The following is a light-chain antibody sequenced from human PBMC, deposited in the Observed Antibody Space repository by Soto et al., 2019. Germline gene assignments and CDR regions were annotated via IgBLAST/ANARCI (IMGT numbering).Light chain of an antibody. CDR3: AAWDASLNGVI. CDR2: SNN. V-gene: IGLV1-44*01. Sequence: QAVVTQPPSASATPGPRVTISCSGSSSNIGTYTVNWYQQVPGTAPKLLIYSNNQRPSGVPDRFSGSKSGTSASLAISGLQSEDEADYYCAAWDASLNGVIFGGGTKLTVL. J-gene: IGLJ2*01. CDR1: SSNIGTYT.